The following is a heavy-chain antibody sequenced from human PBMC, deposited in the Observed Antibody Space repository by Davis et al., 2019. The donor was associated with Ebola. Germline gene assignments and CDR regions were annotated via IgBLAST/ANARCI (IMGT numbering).Heavy chain of an antibody. J-gene: IGHJ3*02. Sequence: GESLKLSCAASGFTFSSYAMRWVRQAPGKGLEWVSAISGSGGSTYYADSVKGRFTISRDNSKNTLYLQMNSLRAEDTAIYYCAKDKNYDFWSGYPHDAFDIWGQGTMVTVSS. CDR2: ISGSGGST. CDR1: GFTFSSYA. D-gene: IGHD3-3*01. CDR3: AKDKNYDFWSGYPHDAFDI. V-gene: IGHV3-23*01.